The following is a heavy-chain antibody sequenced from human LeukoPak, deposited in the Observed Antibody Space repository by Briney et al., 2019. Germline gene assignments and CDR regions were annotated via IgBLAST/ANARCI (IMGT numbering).Heavy chain of an antibody. CDR2: IKKDGSEK. CDR3: ARDLSGVTGYTYGRGIDY. J-gene: IGHJ4*02. V-gene: IGHV3-7*01. CDR1: GFTVSSNY. D-gene: IGHD5-18*01. Sequence: GGSLRLSCAASGFTVSSNYMSWVRQVPGKGLEWVANIKKDGSEKYYVDSVKGRFTISRDNAKKSLYLQMNSLRAEDTAVYYCARDLSGVTGYTYGRGIDYWGQGTLVTVSS.